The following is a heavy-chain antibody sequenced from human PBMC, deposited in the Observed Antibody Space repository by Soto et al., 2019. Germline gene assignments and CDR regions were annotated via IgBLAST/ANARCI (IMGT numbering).Heavy chain of an antibody. V-gene: IGHV4-4*02. Sequence: SETLSLTCAVSGGSISSRNWWSWVRQPPGKGLEWIGEIYHSGSTNYNPSLKSRVTISVDTSKNQFSLKLSSVTAADTAVYYCARVSGPGPAGAIDIWGPGTMVTLSS. CDR3: ARVSGPGPAGAIDI. CDR2: IYHSGST. D-gene: IGHD6-25*01. J-gene: IGHJ3*02. CDR1: GGSISSRNW.